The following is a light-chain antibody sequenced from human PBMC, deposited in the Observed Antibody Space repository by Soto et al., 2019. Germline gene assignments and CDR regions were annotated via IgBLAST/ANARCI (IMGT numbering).Light chain of an antibody. V-gene: IGKV3-20*01. Sequence: EIVLTQSPGTLSLSPGERATLSFRASQSVSSSYLAWYQQKPGQAPRLLIYDGSSRATGIPDRFSGSGSGTDFTITISSLEAEEFAVYYCQQYGSAPSITFGQGTRLEI. CDR1: QSVSSSY. J-gene: IGKJ5*01. CDR3: QQYGSAPSIT. CDR2: DGS.